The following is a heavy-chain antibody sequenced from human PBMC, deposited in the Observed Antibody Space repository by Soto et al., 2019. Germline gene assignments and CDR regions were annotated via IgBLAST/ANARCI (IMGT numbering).Heavy chain of an antibody. J-gene: IGHJ6*02. D-gene: IGHD3-3*01. CDR2: ISAYNGNT. Sequence: ASVKVSCKASGYTFTNYGISWVRQAPGQGLEWMGWISAYNGNTNYAQKLQGRVTMTTDTSTSTAYTELRSLRSDDTAVYYCARDLREPYYDFWSGYSYGMDVWGQGTTVTVSS. CDR1: GYTFTNYG. V-gene: IGHV1-18*01. CDR3: ARDLREPYYDFWSGYSYGMDV.